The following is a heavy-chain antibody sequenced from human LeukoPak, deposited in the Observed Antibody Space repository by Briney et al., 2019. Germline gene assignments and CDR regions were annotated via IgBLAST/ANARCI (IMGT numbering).Heavy chain of an antibody. CDR2: IIPSGGST. CDR1: GYTFTSYY. J-gene: IGHJ5*02. CDR3: ARHSAGEDTALWFDP. V-gene: IGHV1-46*04. D-gene: IGHD1-26*01. Sequence: PWASVKVSCTASGYTFTSYYMHWVRQAPGQGLEWMGIIIPSGGSTSYAQNLKGRVTMTRDMSTSTDYMEMRSLRSEDTAVYYCARHSAGEDTALWFDPWGQGTLVTLSS.